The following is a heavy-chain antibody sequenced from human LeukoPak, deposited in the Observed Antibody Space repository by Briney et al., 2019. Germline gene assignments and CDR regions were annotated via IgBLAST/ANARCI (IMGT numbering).Heavy chain of an antibody. V-gene: IGHV1-46*01. J-gene: IGHJ4*02. D-gene: IGHD3-16*02. CDR3: ARDITVWLSSPDY. CDR1: GYTFTRYY. CDR2: INPSGGST. Sequence: ASVKVSCKASGYTFTRYYMHWVRQAPGQGLEWMGIINPSGGSTSYAQKFQGGVTMTRDTSTSTVYMELSSLRSEDTAVYYCARDITVWLSSPDYWGQGTLVTVSS.